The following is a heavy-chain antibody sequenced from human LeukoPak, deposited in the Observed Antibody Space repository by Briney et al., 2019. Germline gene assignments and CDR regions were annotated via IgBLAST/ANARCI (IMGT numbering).Heavy chain of an antibody. CDR1: GYTFTSYY. CDR2: INPSDTST. J-gene: IGHJ4*02. Sequence: GASVKVSCKASGYTFTSYYMHWVRQAPGQGLEFLGVINPSDTSTSYAQKFQGRVTMTRDTSTSTVYMELSSLRSEDTAVYYCARDYGSGSYYFLYWGQGTLVTASS. D-gene: IGHD3-10*01. V-gene: IGHV1-46*01. CDR3: ARDYGSGSYYFLY.